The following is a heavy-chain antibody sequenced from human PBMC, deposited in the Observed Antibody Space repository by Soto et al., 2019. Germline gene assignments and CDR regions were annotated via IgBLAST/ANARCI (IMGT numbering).Heavy chain of an antibody. D-gene: IGHD3-9*01. Sequence: ASVKVSCKASGYTFTSYGISWVRQAPGQGLEWMGWISAYNGNTNYAQKPQGRVTMTTDTSTSTAYMELRSLRSDDTAVYYCARDLPYYDSLTGYAYYYYGMDVWGQGTTVTVSS. CDR3: ARDLPYYDSLTGYAYYYYGMDV. J-gene: IGHJ6*02. V-gene: IGHV1-18*04. CDR1: GYTFTSYG. CDR2: ISAYNGNT.